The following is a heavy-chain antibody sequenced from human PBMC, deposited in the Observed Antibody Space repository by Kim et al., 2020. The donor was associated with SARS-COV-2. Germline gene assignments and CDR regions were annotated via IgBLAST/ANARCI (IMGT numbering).Heavy chain of an antibody. J-gene: IGHJ4*02. CDR3: ARHSRIVVVPAAILA. D-gene: IGHD2-2*01. Sequence: SETLSRTCTVSGGSISSSSYYWGWIRQPPGKGLEWIGSIYYSGSTYYNPSLKSRVTISVDTSKNQFSLKLSSVTAADTAVYYCARHSRIVVVPAAILAWGQGPLVTVSS. CDR2: IYYSGST. CDR1: GGSISSSSYY. V-gene: IGHV4-39*01.